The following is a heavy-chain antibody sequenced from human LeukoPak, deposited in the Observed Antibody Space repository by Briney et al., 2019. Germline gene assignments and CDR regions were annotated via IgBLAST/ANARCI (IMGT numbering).Heavy chain of an antibody. Sequence: SETLSLTCSVSGASISSYFWTWIRQSPGKGLEWMGNISNSGRTNYNPSLKSRVTISGDTSKNQSSLKLSSVTAADTAVYYCTRDRSALDTGGKGTMVNVSS. CDR1: GASISSYF. V-gene: IGHV4-59*01. CDR2: ISNSGRT. CDR3: TRDRSALDT. J-gene: IGHJ3*02.